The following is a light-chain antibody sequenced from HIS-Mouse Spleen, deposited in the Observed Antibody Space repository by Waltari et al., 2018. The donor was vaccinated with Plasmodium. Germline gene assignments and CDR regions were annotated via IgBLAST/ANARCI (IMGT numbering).Light chain of an antibody. CDR3: YSTDSSGNHRV. V-gene: IGLV3-10*01. CDR1: ALPKKY. CDR2: EDS. Sequence: SYELTQSPSVSVSPGQTARITCSGGALPKKYAYWSQQKSGQAPVLVIYEDSKRPSGIPERFSGSSSGTMATLTISGAQVEDEADYYCYSTDSSGNHRVFGGGTKLTVL. J-gene: IGLJ3*02.